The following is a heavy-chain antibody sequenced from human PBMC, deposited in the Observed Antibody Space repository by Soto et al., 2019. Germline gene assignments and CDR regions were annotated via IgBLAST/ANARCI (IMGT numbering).Heavy chain of an antibody. CDR1: GGSISSYY. Sequence: SETLSLTCTVSGGSISSYYWSWIRQPPGKGLEWIGYIYYSGSTNYNPSLKSRVTISVDTSKNQFSLKLSSVTAADTAVYYCARRYYDFWSGYSRPDYYYYMDVWGKGTTVTVS. CDR3: ARRYYDFWSGYSRPDYYYYMDV. D-gene: IGHD3-3*01. CDR2: IYYSGST. V-gene: IGHV4-59*08. J-gene: IGHJ6*03.